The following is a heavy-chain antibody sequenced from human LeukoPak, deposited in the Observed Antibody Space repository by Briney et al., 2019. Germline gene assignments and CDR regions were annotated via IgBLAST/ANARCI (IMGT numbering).Heavy chain of an antibody. CDR2: IYYSGST. J-gene: IGHJ4*02. CDR3: ARGGNRYYFDY. V-gene: IGHV4-59*01. Sequence: SETLSLTCTVSGGSISSYYWSWIRQPPGKGLEWIGYIYYSGSTNYNPSLKSRVTISVDTSKKQFSLKLSSVTAADTAVYYCARGGNRYYFDYWGQGTLVTVSS. CDR1: GGSISSYY.